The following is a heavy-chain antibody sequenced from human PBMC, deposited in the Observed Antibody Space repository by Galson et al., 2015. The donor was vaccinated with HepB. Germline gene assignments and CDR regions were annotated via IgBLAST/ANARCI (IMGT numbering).Heavy chain of an antibody. CDR3: VKGQGGYCGDTACYGNYFDY. Sequence: SLRLSCAASGFIFSAYAMHWVRQTPGKGLEWVSLITWDGGDTHYADSVKGRFTISRDNSKRSLYLQMDSLRAEDTALYYCVKGQGGYCGDTACYGNYFDYWGQGTLVTVAS. J-gene: IGHJ4*02. CDR2: ITWDGGDT. V-gene: IGHV3-43D*03. CDR1: GFIFSAYA. D-gene: IGHD2-2*01.